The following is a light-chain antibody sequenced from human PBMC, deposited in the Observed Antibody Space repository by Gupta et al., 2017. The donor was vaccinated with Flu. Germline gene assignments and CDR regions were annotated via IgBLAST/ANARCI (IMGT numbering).Light chain of an antibody. V-gene: IGLV2-8*01. CDR1: SSDIGASNY. Sequence: QSATTQPPSASGSPGQSVAISCTGTSSDIGASNYVSWYQQHPGKAPKLMIYEVSKRPSGVPDRFSGSKSGNTASLTVSGLQAEDEADYYCCSYGVNDVFGTGTKVTVL. J-gene: IGLJ1*01. CDR3: CSYGVNDV. CDR2: EVS.